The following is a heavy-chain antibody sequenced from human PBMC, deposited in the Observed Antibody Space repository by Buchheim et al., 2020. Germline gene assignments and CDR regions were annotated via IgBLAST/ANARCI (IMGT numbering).Heavy chain of an antibody. CDR3: ARHYYDSSGYLYYFDF. J-gene: IGHJ4*02. D-gene: IGHD3-22*01. CDR1: GGSISSTSYY. CDR2: VFYNVGT. Sequence: QLQLQESGPGLVKPSETLSLTCTVSGGSISSTSYYWGWIRQPPGKGLEWIGSVFYNVGTYYNPSLRSRVTISVDTSKNQFSLKLNSVTAADTAVYSCARHYYDSSGYLYYFDFWGQGT. V-gene: IGHV4-39*01.